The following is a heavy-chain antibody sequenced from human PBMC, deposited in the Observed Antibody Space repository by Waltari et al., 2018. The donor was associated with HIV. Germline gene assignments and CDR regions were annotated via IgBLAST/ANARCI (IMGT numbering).Heavy chain of an antibody. J-gene: IGHJ3*02. V-gene: IGHV4-61*01. CDR2: IYYSGST. CDR1: GGSVSSGSYY. Sequence: QVQLQESGPGLVKPSETLSLTCTVSGGSVSSGSYYWSWSRQPPGTGLEWIWYIYYSGSTNYNPSLKSRVTISVDTSKNQFSLKLSSVTAADTAVYYCARDRFSATTVVTPGGFDIWGQGTMVTVSS. CDR3: ARDRFSATTVVTPGGFDI. D-gene: IGHD4-17*01.